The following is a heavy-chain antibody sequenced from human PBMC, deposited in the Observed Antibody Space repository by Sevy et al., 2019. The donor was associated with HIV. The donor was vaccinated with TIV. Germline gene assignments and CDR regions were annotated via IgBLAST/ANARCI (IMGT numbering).Heavy chain of an antibody. V-gene: IGHV3-30*04. D-gene: IGHD5-12*01. CDR3: ARVDLQRWLRLYYFDY. CDR2: ISYDGSNK. Sequence: GESLRLSCAASGFTFSNYAMHWVRQAPGKGLEWVAVISYDGSNKYYADSVKGRFTISSDNSKNTLYLQMNSLRAEDTAVYYCARVDLQRWLRLYYFDYWGQGTLVTGSS. CDR1: GFTFSNYA. J-gene: IGHJ4*02.